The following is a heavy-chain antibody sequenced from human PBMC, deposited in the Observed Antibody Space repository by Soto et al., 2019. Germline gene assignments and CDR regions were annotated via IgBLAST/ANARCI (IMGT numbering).Heavy chain of an antibody. Sequence: GGSLRLSCATSGFMFSTYGMSWVRQAPGKGLEWVSAISNGGGSTNYADSVKGRFTISRDNSENTLYLEMNSLKVEDTAVYYCAKPTLTSYYDTSSYPCFEYWGQGTLVTVSS. CDR3: AKPTLTSYYDTSSYPCFEY. CDR1: GFMFSTYG. CDR2: ISNGGGST. J-gene: IGHJ4*02. V-gene: IGHV3-23*01. D-gene: IGHD3-22*01.